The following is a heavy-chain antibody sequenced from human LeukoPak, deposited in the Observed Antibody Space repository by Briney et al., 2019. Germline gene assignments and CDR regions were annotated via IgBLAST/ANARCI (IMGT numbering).Heavy chain of an antibody. Sequence: PSETLSLTCTVSVGSISSSSYYCGWIRQPPGKGLEWIGSMYYSGSTYYNPSLKSRVTISVDTSKNQFSLKLSSVTAADTAVYYCARRPKVGVTGWYFDYWGQGTLVTVSS. CDR1: VGSISSSSYY. D-gene: IGHD1-26*01. V-gene: IGHV4-39*01. J-gene: IGHJ4*02. CDR2: MYYSGST. CDR3: ARRPKVGVTGWYFDY.